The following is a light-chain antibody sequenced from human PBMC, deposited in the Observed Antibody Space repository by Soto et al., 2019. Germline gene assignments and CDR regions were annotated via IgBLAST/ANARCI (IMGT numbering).Light chain of an antibody. V-gene: IGLV2-8*01. CDR2: EVS. J-gene: IGLJ1*01. Sequence: HSAVTKPPSASGAPGQSVTISCTGTSSDVGGYNYVSWYQQHPGKAPKLMIYEVSKRPSGVPDRFSGSKSGNTASLTVSGLQAEDEADYYCSSYAGSNNPYVFGTGTKVTVL. CDR3: SSYAGSNNPYV. CDR1: SSDVGGYNY.